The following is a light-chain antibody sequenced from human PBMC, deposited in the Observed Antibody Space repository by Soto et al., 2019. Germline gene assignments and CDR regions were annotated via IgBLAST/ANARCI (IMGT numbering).Light chain of an antibody. CDR1: QSVSSSD. CDR3: QQYGDSPRT. J-gene: IGKJ5*01. CDR2: GAS. V-gene: IGKV3-20*01. Sequence: IVFSEAPSSPCLFPGGRDTLSRRASQSVSSSDLAWYQQKPGQAPRLLIYGASNRATGIPDRFSGSGSGTDFTLTIARLEPEDFAVYYCQQYGDSPRTFGQGTRLEIK.